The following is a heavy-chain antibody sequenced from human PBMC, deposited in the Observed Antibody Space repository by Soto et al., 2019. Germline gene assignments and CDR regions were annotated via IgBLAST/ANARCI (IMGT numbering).Heavy chain of an antibody. J-gene: IGHJ5*02. CDR2: IYYSGST. Sequence: QLQLQESGPGLVKPSETLSLTCTVSGGSISSSSYYWGWIRQPPGKGLEWIGSIYYSGSTYYNPSLKSRVTISVDTSKNQFSLKLSSVTAADTAVYYCARPRWELPNWFDPWGQGTLVTVSS. CDR3: ARPRWELPNWFDP. CDR1: GGSISSSSYY. D-gene: IGHD1-26*01. V-gene: IGHV4-39*01.